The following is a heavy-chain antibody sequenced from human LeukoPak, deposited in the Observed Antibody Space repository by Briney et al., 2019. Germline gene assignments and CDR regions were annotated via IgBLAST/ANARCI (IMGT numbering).Heavy chain of an antibody. D-gene: IGHD1-26*01. CDR3: ARRGGSGRAFDY. J-gene: IGHJ4*02. V-gene: IGHV4-39*01. CDR2: IYYTGST. CDR1: GASISGGTYY. Sequence: SETLSLTCSVSGASISGGTYYWGWTRQPPGKGLEWIGSIYYTGSTYDNPSLKSRVTISVDTSKNQFSLKLSSVTAADTAVYYCARRGGSGRAFDYWGQGALVTVSS.